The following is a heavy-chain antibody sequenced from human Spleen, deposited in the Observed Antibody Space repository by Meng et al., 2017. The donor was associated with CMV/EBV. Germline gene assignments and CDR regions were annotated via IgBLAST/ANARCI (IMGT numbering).Heavy chain of an antibody. CDR2: IYYTGSP. V-gene: IGHV4-30-4*08. CDR3: ARVVRSSGTYYKTFDI. D-gene: IGHD3-10*01. CDR1: GGSISTRDYY. Sequence: SCTVSGGSISTRDYYWSWIRQPPGKGLDWIGYIYYTGSPYYTPSLKSRLTISVDTSKNQFSLKLRSVTAADTAVYYCARVVRSSGTYYKTFDIWGQGNMVTVSS. J-gene: IGHJ4*02.